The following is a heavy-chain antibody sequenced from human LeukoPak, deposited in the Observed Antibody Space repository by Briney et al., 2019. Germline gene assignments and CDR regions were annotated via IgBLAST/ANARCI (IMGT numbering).Heavy chain of an antibody. V-gene: IGHV4-61*02. J-gene: IGHJ4*02. CDR3: ATTQWELHGGFDY. Sequence: SETLSLTCTVSGGSISSGSYYWSLIRQPAGKGLEWIGRIYTSGRTNYNPSLKSRLTISVDTSKNQFSLKLSSVTAADTAVYYCATTQWELHGGFDYWGQGNLVTVSS. CDR2: IYTSGRT. D-gene: IGHD1-26*01. CDR1: GGSISSGSYY.